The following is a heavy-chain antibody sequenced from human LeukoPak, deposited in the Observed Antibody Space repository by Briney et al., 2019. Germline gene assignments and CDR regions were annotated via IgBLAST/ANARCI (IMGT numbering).Heavy chain of an antibody. CDR1: GFTFSSYG. J-gene: IGHJ4*02. D-gene: IGHD6-19*01. V-gene: IGHV3-23*01. CDR2: ISGSGGST. Sequence: PGGTLRLSCAASGFTFSSYGMSWVRQAPGKGLEGVSAISGSGGSTYYADSVKGRFTISRDNSKNTLYLQMNSLRAEDTAVYYCAKDCTYSSGWYYFDYWGQGTLVTVSS. CDR3: AKDCTYSSGWYYFDY.